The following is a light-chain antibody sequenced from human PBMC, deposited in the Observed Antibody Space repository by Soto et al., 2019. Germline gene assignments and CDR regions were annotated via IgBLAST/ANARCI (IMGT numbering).Light chain of an antibody. J-gene: IGKJ3*01. CDR1: QSISSW. Sequence: DIQMTQSPSTLSATAGDRVTITCRASQSISSWLAWYKHKPGKAPKLLIYETSNLETGVPSRFSGSGSGTDFTFTISTLQSEDLATYYCQQYDNIPLTFGPGTKVDI. V-gene: IGKV1-5*01. CDR3: QQYDNIPLT. CDR2: ETS.